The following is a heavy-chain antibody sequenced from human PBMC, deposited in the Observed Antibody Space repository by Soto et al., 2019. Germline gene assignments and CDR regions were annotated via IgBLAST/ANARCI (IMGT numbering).Heavy chain of an antibody. J-gene: IGHJ6*02. CDR1: GGSINSSDYY. D-gene: IGHD6-6*01. CDR3: ARVPRVRRSFYYYGMDV. CDR2: ISNSGST. V-gene: IGHV4-31*03. Sequence: QVQLQESGPGLVKPSQTLSLTCTVSGGSINSSDYYWTWVRQHPGQGLEWFGYISNSGSTFYNPSLKSRVNMSVDTSKNHFSLMLTSVTAADTAVYFCARVPRVRRSFYYYGMDVWGQGTTVTVSS.